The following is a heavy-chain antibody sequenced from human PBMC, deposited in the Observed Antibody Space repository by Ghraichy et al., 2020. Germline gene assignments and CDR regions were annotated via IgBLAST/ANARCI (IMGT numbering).Heavy chain of an antibody. V-gene: IGHV3-53*01. Sequence: GGSLRLSCAASGFTVSSNYMNWVRQAPGKGLEWVSVIDSGGSTFYADSVKGRFTNSRDNSKNPLYLQMDSLRAEDTAVYYCAKRGAWSGQRRPYYYYYMDVWGKGTTVTVSS. CDR1: GFTVSSNY. J-gene: IGHJ6*03. CDR3: AKRGAWSGQRRPYYYYYMDV. CDR2: IDSGGST. D-gene: IGHD1-1*01.